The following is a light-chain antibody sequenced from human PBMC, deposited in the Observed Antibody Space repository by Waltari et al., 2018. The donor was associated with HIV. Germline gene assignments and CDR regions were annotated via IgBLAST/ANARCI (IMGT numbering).Light chain of an antibody. CDR3: SSRDSNGDDIL. J-gene: IGLJ2*01. CDR1: SLRRYY. V-gene: IGLV3-19*01. Sequence: SSELTQDPAVSVALGQTIRITCQGDSLRRYYVSWYQQRPGQAPILVIYDYNSRPSGIPDRFSGSKSGNTASLTITGAQAEDEADYYCSSRDSNGDDILFGGGTHLTVL. CDR2: DYN.